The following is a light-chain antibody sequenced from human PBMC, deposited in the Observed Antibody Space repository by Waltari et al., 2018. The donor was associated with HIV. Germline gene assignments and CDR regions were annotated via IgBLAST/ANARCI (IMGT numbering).Light chain of an antibody. J-gene: IGKJ2*01. V-gene: IGKV3-11*01. CDR2: NAS. Sequence: EIVLTQSPATLSLSPGERATLSCRASQGVSTYLAWYQHKPGQAPRLLIYNASHRATGIPARFSVSGSGTDFTLTISSLEPEDFAVYYCQQRTNWPPYTFGQGTKLEIK. CDR3: QQRTNWPPYT. CDR1: QGVSTY.